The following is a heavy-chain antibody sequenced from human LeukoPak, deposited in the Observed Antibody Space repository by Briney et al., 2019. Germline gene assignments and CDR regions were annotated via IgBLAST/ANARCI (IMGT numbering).Heavy chain of an antibody. CDR2: INHSGST. D-gene: IGHD6-6*01. V-gene: IGHV4-34*01. J-gene: IGHJ4*02. CDR1: GGSFSGYY. Sequence: SETLSLTCAVYGGSFSGYYWSWIRQPPGKGLEWIGEINHSGSTNYNPSLKSRVTISVDTSKNQFSLKLSSVTAADTAVYYCARGLWGQLGYWGQGTLVTVSS. CDR3: ARGLWGQLGY.